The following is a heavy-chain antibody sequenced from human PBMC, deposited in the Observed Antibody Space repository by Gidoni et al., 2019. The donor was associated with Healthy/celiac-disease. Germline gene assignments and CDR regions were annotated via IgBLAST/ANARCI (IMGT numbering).Heavy chain of an antibody. CDR1: GFTFSDYY. J-gene: IGHJ4*02. Sequence: QVQLVESGGGLVKPGGSLRLSCAASGFTFSDYYMSWIRQAPGKGLEWVSYISSSSSYTNYADSGKGRFTISRDNAKNSLYLQMNSLRAEDTAVYYCARDSYSSSSPASDYWGQGTLVTVSS. D-gene: IGHD6-13*01. V-gene: IGHV3-11*05. CDR2: ISSSSSYT. CDR3: ARDSYSSSSPASDY.